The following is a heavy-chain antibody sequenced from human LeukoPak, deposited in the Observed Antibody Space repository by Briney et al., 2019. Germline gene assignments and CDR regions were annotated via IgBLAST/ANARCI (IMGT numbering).Heavy chain of an antibody. J-gene: IGHJ4*02. CDR1: GGTFSSYA. Sequence: ASVKVSCKASGGTFSSYAISWVRQAPGQGLEWMGRIIPILGIANYAQKFQGRVTITADKSTSTAYMELSSLRSEDTAVYYCAKDSGSYYVFDYWGQGTLVTVSS. D-gene: IGHD1-26*01. V-gene: IGHV1-69*04. CDR2: IIPILGIA. CDR3: AKDSGSYYVFDY.